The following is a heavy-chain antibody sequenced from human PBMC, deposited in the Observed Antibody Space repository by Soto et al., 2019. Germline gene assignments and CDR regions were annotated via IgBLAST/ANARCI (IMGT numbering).Heavy chain of an antibody. D-gene: IGHD3-10*01. J-gene: IGHJ4*02. V-gene: IGHV3-33*01. Sequence: GGSLRLSSAASGLTFSCYGMHWVRQAPGKGLEWVAVIWYDGRNKYYADSVKGRFALSRDNSKNTLYLQMNSLRAEDTAMYYCARDLNWSKRRGFVDYFDYWGQGT. CDR3: ARDLNWSKRRGFVDYFDY. CDR2: IWYDGRNK. CDR1: GLTFSCYG.